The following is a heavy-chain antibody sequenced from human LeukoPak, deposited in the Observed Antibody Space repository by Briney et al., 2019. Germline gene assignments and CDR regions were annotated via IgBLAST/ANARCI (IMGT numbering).Heavy chain of an antibody. Sequence: PSETLSLTCTFSGGSISSSSYYWGWIRQPPGKGLEWIGSIYYSGSTYYNPSLKSRVTISVDTSKNQFSLKLSSVTAADTAVYYCARHFGRYSSGNDAFDIWGQGTMVTVSS. CDR3: ARHFGRYSSGNDAFDI. V-gene: IGHV4-39*01. J-gene: IGHJ3*02. CDR2: IYYSGST. CDR1: GGSISSSSYY. D-gene: IGHD6-19*01.